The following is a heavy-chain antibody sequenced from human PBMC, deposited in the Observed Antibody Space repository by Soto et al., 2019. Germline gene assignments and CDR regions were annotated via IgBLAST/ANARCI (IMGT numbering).Heavy chain of an antibody. CDR3: ARDLSSSWSLVFFDY. D-gene: IGHD6-13*01. Sequence: GGSLRLSCAASGFTFSSYSMNWVRQAPGKGLEWVSSISSSSSYIYYADSVKGRFTISRDNAKNSLYLQMNSLRAEDTAVYYCARDLSSSWSLVFFDYWGQGTLVTVSS. CDR1: GFTFSSYS. J-gene: IGHJ4*02. V-gene: IGHV3-21*01. CDR2: ISSSSSYI.